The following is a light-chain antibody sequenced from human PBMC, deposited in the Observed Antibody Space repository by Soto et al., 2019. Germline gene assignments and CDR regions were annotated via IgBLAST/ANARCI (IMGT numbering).Light chain of an antibody. V-gene: IGLV2-23*01. CDR2: EGS. J-gene: IGLJ2*01. CDR1: SSDVGNYNL. Sequence: QSALNQPASVSGSPGQSITISCTGTSSDVGNYNLVSWYQQHPGKAPKLMIYEGSKRPSGVSNRFSGSKSGNTASLTISGLQAEDEADYYCSSYVGSSTLLFGGGTKVTVL. CDR3: SSYVGSSTLL.